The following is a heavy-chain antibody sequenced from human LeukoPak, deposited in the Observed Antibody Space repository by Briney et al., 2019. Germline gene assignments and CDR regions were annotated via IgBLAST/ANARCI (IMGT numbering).Heavy chain of an antibody. CDR3: ARDAAVYYYYMDV. CDR1: GYTFTSYD. V-gene: IGHV1-2*02. D-gene: IGHD6-19*01. J-gene: IGHJ6*03. CDR2: INPNSGGT. Sequence: ASVRVSCKASGYTFTSYDISWVRQAPGQGLEWMGWINPNSGGTNYAQKFQGRVTMTRDTSISTAYMELSRLRSDDTAVYYCARDAAVYYYYMDVWGKGTTVTVSS.